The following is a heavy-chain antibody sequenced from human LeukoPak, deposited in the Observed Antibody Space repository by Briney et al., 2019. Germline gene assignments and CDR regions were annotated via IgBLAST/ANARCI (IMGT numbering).Heavy chain of an antibody. CDR3: ARAIAVAAFDY. CDR1: GYTFTGYY. Sequence: ASVKVSCKSSGYTFTGYYMHWVRRAPGQALEWMGWINPNSGDTNYAQKFQGRVTMTRDTSISTAYMELSRLRSDDTAVYYCARAIAVAAFDYWGQGTLVTVSS. D-gene: IGHD6-19*01. J-gene: IGHJ4*02. V-gene: IGHV1-2*02. CDR2: INPNSGDT.